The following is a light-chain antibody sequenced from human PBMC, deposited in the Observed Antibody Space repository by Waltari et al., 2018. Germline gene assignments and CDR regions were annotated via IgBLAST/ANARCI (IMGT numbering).Light chain of an antibody. CDR3: GTWDSGLSASV. J-gene: IGLJ6*01. Sequence: QSVLTQPPSVSAATGPKVTISCSGSSSNIGDNYVSWYQQVPGTAPKLLIYDNNRRPSGIPDRFSGSKSGTSATLGITGLQTGDEADYYCGTWDSGLSASVFGSGTKVTVL. CDR2: DNN. CDR1: SSNIGDNY. V-gene: IGLV1-51*01.